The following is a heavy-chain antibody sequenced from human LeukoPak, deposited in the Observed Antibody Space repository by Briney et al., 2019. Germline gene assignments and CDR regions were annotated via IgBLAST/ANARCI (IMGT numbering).Heavy chain of an antibody. CDR2: INPNSGGT. Sequence: SVPDSLMSSVYTFTDYYMHWLRQAAGQGLAWMGWINPNSGGTNYAQKFQGRVNMTRDTSISTAYMELSRLRSDDTAVYYCARDVVVWSSGRPTPENDYWGQGTLVTVSS. J-gene: IGHJ4*02. V-gene: IGHV1-2*02. D-gene: IGHD3-22*01. CDR3: ARDVVVWSSGRPTPENDY. CDR1: VYTFTDYY.